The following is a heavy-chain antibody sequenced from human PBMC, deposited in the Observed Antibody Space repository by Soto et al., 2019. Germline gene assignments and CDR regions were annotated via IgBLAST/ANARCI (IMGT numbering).Heavy chain of an antibody. CDR2: IYWDDDE. CDR1: GFSLTTRGVG. D-gene: IGHD5-18*01. J-gene: IGHJ4*02. V-gene: IGHV2-5*02. Sequence: QITLKESGPTLVKPTQPLTLTCTFSGFSLTTRGVGVGWIRQPPGKALEWLSLIYWDDDEGYSPSLKSRLTITKDTSKNQVVLTMINMDPVDTATYYCAHRPRGYSYHFDSWGQGTLVTVSS. CDR3: AHRPRGYSYHFDS.